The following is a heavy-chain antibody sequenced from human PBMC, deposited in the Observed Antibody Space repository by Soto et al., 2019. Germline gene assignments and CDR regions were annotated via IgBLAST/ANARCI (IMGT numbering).Heavy chain of an antibody. CDR1: GDSISTFY. J-gene: IGHJ4*02. CDR2: VYYTGST. CDR3: ARGRTVRNYADDSSDYFYFFDY. D-gene: IGHD3-22*01. Sequence: ESLSLTCTVSGDSISTFYWGWMRQSAGKELEWIGYVYYTGSTNYNPSLKSRVTISVDRSKNQFSLKLTSANEADTAVYYCARGRTVRNYADDSSDYFYFFDYWGQGTQVTVYS. V-gene: IGHV4-59*01.